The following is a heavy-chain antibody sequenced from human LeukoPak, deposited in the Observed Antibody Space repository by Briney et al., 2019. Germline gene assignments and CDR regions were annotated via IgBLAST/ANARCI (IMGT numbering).Heavy chain of an antibody. Sequence: GGSLRLSCAASGFIVSNYAMNWVRQAPGKGLEWVSAISGSGGSTYYADSVKGRFTISRDNSKNTLYLQMNSLRAEDTAVYYCAKDGPYEYYYYGMDVWGQGTTVTVSS. CDR2: ISGSGGST. J-gene: IGHJ6*02. D-gene: IGHD3-3*01. V-gene: IGHV3-23*01. CDR3: AKDGPYEYYYYGMDV. CDR1: GFIVSNYA.